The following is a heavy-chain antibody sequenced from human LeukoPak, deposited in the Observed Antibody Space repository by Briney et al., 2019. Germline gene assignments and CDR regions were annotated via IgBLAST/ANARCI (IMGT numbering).Heavy chain of an antibody. V-gene: IGHV5-51*01. CDR2: IYPGDSDT. CDR3: ARQSASSTSLFGWFDP. Sequence: GESLKISCKGSGYRFTDYWIGWVRQMPGKGLEWMGIIYPGDSDTRYSPSFQGQVTISADKSISTAYLQWSSLKASDTVMYYCARQSASSTSLFGWFDPWGQGTLVTVSS. CDR1: GYRFTDYW. J-gene: IGHJ5*02. D-gene: IGHD6-19*01.